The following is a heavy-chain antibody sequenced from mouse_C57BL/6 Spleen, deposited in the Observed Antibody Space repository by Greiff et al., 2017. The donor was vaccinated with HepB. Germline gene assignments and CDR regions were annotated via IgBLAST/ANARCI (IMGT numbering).Heavy chain of an antibody. CDR2: ISNGGGST. D-gene: IGHD2-4*01. CDR1: GFTFSDYY. J-gene: IGHJ4*01. CDR3: ARRGYDSDYAMDY. Sequence: EVKLMESGGGLVQPGGSLKPSCAASGFTFSDYYMYWVRQTPEKRLEWVAYISNGGGSTYYPDTVKGRFTISRDNAKNTLYLQMSRLKSEDTAMYYCARRGYDSDYAMDYWGQGTSVTVSS. V-gene: IGHV5-12*01.